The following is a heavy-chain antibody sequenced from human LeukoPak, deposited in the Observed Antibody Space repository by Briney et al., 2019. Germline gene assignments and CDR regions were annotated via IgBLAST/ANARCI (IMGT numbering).Heavy chain of an antibody. D-gene: IGHD1-7*01. J-gene: IGHJ4*02. Sequence: ASVKVSCKASGYTFTSYGISWVRQAPGQRLEWMGRISAYNGNTNYAQKLQGRVTMTTDTSTSTAYMELRSLRSDDTAVYYCARAEPITGTTSHADYWGQGTLVTVSS. CDR2: ISAYNGNT. CDR3: ARAEPITGTTSHADY. CDR1: GYTFTSYG. V-gene: IGHV1-18*01.